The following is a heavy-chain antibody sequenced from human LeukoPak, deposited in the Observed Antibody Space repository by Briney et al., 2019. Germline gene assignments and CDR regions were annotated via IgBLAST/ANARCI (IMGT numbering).Heavy chain of an antibody. D-gene: IGHD4-17*01. CDR1: GGSISSSSYH. J-gene: IGHJ5*02. CDR2: IYYSGVT. V-gene: IGHV4-39*07. CDR3: ARGGAAFDP. Sequence: KPSETLSLACPVSGGSISSSSYHWGWIRQPPGKGLEWIGSIYYSGVTYYKPSLKSRVTISVDTSKSQFSLKLSSVTAADTAVYYCARGGAAFDPWGQGTLVTVSS.